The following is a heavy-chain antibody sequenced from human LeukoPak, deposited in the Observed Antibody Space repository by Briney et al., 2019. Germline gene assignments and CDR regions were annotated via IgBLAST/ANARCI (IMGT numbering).Heavy chain of an antibody. Sequence: GGSLRLSCAASGFTFSSYSMNWVRQAPGKGLEWVSSISSSSGSIYYADSVKGRFTISRDNAKNSLYLQMNSLRAEDTAVYYCARDTYDSSGYYYQDYWGQGTLVTVSS. V-gene: IGHV3-21*01. J-gene: IGHJ4*02. D-gene: IGHD3-22*01. CDR3: ARDTYDSSGYYYQDY. CDR2: ISSSSGSI. CDR1: GFTFSSYS.